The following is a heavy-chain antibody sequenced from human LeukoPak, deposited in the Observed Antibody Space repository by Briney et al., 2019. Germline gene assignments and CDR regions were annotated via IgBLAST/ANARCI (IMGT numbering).Heavy chain of an antibody. CDR3: ARLRGYSGYDLGDYFDY. CDR2: IIPIFGTA. CDR1: GGTFSSYA. J-gene: IGHJ4*02. Sequence: SVKVSCKASGGTFSSYAISWVRQAPGQGLEWMGRIIPIFGTANYAQKFQGRVTITTDESTSTAYMELSSLRSEDTAVYYRARLRGYSGYDLGDYFDYWGQGTLVTVSS. V-gene: IGHV1-69*05. D-gene: IGHD5-12*01.